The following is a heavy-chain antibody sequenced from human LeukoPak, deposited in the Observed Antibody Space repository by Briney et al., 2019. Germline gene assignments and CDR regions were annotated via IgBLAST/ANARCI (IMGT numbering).Heavy chain of an antibody. CDR2: IYHSGST. Sequence: SETLSLTCAVSGGSLSSGGYSWSWIRQPPGKGLEWIGYIYHSGSTYYNPSLKSRVTISVDRSKNQFSLKLSSVTAADTAVYYCARDCGGDCYYGMDVWGQGTTVTVSS. D-gene: IGHD2-21*01. J-gene: IGHJ6*01. CDR1: GGSLSSGGYS. V-gene: IGHV4-30-2*01. CDR3: ARDCGGDCYYGMDV.